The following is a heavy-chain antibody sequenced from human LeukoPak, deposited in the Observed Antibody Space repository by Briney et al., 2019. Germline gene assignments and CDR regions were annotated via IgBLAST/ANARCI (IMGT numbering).Heavy chain of an antibody. D-gene: IGHD4-17*01. V-gene: IGHV4-59*01. CDR2: VSYRGGA. CDR3: AVDAYGDYEGYFDY. CDR1: GGSIENYY. J-gene: IGHJ4*02. Sequence: SETLSLTCTVSGGSIENYYWSWIRQPPGKGLEWIGYVSYRGGAYYNPSLKSRVTISIDTSKSHFSLRLNSVTAADTAVYYCAVDAYGDYEGYFDYWGQGTLVTVSS.